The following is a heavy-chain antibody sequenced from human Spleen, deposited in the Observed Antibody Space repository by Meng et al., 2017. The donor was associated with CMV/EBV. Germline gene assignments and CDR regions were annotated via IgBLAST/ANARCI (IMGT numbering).Heavy chain of an antibody. CDR1: GGSFSGYY. CDR2: INHSGST. D-gene: IGHD7-27*01. V-gene: IGHV4-34*01. J-gene: IGHJ6*02. CDR3: ARVTGNSHYGMDV. Sequence: GSLRLSCAVYGGSFSGYYWSWIRQPPGKGLEWIGEINHSGSTNYNPSLKSRVTISVDTSKNQFSLKLSSVTAADTAVYYCARVTGNSHYGMDVWGQGTTVTVSS.